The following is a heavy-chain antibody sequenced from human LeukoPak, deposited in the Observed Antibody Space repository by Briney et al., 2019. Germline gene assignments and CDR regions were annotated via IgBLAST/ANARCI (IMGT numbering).Heavy chain of an antibody. D-gene: IGHD3-22*01. Sequence: SETLSLTCAVYGGSFSGYYWSWVRQPPGKGLEWIGEINHSGSTNYNPSLKSRVTISVDTSKNQFSLKLSSVTAADTAVYYCARGGGSSGYYTDYWGQGTLVTVSS. CDR1: GGSFSGYY. J-gene: IGHJ4*02. CDR2: INHSGST. V-gene: IGHV4-34*01. CDR3: ARGGGSSGYYTDY.